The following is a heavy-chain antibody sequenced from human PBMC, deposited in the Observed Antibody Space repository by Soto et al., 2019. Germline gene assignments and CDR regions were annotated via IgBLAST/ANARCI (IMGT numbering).Heavy chain of an antibody. CDR3: AREAVAAAGPPFDY. J-gene: IGHJ4*02. CDR1: GGSISSGDYY. D-gene: IGHD6-13*01. V-gene: IGHV4-30-4*01. CDR2: IYYSGST. Sequence: PSETLSLTCTVSGGSISSGDYYWSWIRQPPGKGLEWIGYIYYSGSTYYNPSLKSRFTISVDTSKNQFSLKLSSVTAAVTAVYYCAREAVAAAGPPFDYWGQGTLVTVSS.